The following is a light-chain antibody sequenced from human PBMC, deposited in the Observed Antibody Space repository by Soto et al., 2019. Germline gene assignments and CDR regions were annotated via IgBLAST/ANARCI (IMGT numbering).Light chain of an antibody. V-gene: IGKV1-27*01. J-gene: IGKJ3*01. CDR2: AAS. Sequence: DIQMTQSPSSLSASVGDRVTITCRASQGISNYLAWYQQKPGKVPKLLIYAASTLQSGVPSRFSGSGSGTDFTIPISSLQPEDVANYYCQKYNNAPFTFGPGTKVDIK. CDR1: QGISNY. CDR3: QKYNNAPFT.